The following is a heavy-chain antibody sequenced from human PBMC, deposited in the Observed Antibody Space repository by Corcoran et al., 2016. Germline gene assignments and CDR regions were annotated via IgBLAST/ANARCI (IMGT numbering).Heavy chain of an antibody. D-gene: IGHD2-2*01. CDR2: IYPGDSDT. CDR1: GYSFTSYW. CDR3: ASSHAYCGSTSCRGAFDI. J-gene: IGHJ3*02. V-gene: IGHV5-51*01. Sequence: EVQLVQSGAEVKKPGESLKISCKGSGYSFTSYWIGWVRQMSGKGLEWMGIIYPGDSDTRYSPSFQGQVTISADKSISTAYLLWSSLKASDTAMYYCASSHAYCGSTSCRGAFDIGGEGKMFTVSS.